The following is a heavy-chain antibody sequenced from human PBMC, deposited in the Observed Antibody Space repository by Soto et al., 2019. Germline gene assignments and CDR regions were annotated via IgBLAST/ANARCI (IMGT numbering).Heavy chain of an antibody. J-gene: IGHJ4*02. V-gene: IGHV4-4*07. CDR1: GDSMTKYY. Sequence: SETLSLTCTVSGDSMTKYYWSWIRQPAGKGLEWIGRIYTSGSTNYNPSLKSRVSMSIDTSNNHFSLNLKSVTAADTAVYYCARTVGAAYYFDFWGQGALVTLSS. CDR2: IYTSGST. D-gene: IGHD1-26*01. CDR3: ARTVGAAYYFDF.